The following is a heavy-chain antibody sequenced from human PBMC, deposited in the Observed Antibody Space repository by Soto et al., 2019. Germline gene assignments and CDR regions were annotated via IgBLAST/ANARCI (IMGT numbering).Heavy chain of an antibody. CDR1: GFTFNNYG. D-gene: IGHD6-19*01. V-gene: IGHV3-33*01. Sequence: QIQLVESGGGVVQPGRSLRLSCTASGFTFNNYGFNWVRQAPGKGLEWVAVIWYDGNTKYYADSVKGRFTISRDNLRSTVYLQMNSLTAEDTAVYYCARPLVAPVAGPYYYGMDVWGQGTTVTDSS. J-gene: IGHJ6*02. CDR2: IWYDGNTK. CDR3: ARPLVAPVAGPYYYGMDV.